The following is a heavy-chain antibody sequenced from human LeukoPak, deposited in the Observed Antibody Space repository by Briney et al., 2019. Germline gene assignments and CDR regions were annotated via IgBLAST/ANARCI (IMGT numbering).Heavy chain of an antibody. D-gene: IGHD3-22*01. V-gene: IGHV1-46*01. J-gene: IGHJ4*02. CDR1: GGTFSSYA. CDR2: INPSGGST. Sequence: ASVKVSCKASGGTFSSYAISWVRQAPGQGLEWMGIINPSGGSTSYAQKFQGRVTMTRDMSTSTVYMELSSLRSEDTAVYYCARDSIHYYDSSWGDYWGQGTLATVSS. CDR3: ARDSIHYYDSSWGDY.